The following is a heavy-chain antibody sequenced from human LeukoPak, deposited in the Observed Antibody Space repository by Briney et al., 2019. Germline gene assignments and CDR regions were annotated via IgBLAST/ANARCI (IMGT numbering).Heavy chain of an antibody. Sequence: SETLSLTCAVYGGSFSGYYWSWIRQPPGKGLEWIGEINHSGSTNYNPSLKSRVTISVDTSKNQFPLKLSSVTAADTAVYYCARDYYDSSGYHDYWGQGTLVTVSS. D-gene: IGHD3-22*01. V-gene: IGHV4-34*01. CDR1: GGSFSGYY. CDR2: INHSGST. J-gene: IGHJ4*02. CDR3: ARDYYDSSGYHDY.